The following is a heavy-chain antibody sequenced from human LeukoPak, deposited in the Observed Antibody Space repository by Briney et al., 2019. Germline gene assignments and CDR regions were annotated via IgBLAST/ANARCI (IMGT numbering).Heavy chain of an antibody. J-gene: IGHJ5*02. Sequence: PGGSLKLSCVASGFTFSGSAVHWVRQSSGKGLEWVGHIDKKDNLYATAYAESVKGRFTISRDDSKDTAFLHMDSLKTEDTALYYCTRDRGTYNWFDPWGQGTLVTVS. V-gene: IGHV3-73*01. CDR3: TRDRGTYNWFDP. D-gene: IGHD2-15*01. CDR1: GFTFSGSA. CDR2: IDKKDNLYAT.